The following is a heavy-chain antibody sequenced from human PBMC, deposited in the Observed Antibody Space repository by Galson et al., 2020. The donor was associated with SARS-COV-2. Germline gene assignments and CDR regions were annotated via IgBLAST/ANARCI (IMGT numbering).Heavy chain of an antibody. CDR2: IWSDGSNK. Sequence: GGSLRLSCAASGFTSSSYGMHWVRQAQGKGLEWVAVIWSDGSNKYYADSVTGRFTISRDNSKNTLYLQMNSLRAEYTAVYYCARDQRGYIDGVDYWGQGSLVTVSS. CDR3: ARDQRGYIDGVDY. D-gene: IGHD5-18*01. V-gene: IGHV3-33*01. J-gene: IGHJ4*02. CDR1: GFTSSSYG.